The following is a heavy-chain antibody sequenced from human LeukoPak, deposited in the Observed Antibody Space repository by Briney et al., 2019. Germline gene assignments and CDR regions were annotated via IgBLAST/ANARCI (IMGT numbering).Heavy chain of an antibody. V-gene: IGHV3-30*02. Sequence: GGSLRLSCAASGFTFSSSGMHWVRQTPGKGLEWVAFVRYDGSNKNYVDSVKGRFTVSRDSAKNSLYLQMNSLRAEDTAVYYCARDKRSVNWFDPWGHGTLVTVSS. CDR3: ARDKRSVNWFDP. CDR2: VRYDGSNK. J-gene: IGHJ5*02. CDR1: GFTFSSSG. D-gene: IGHD4-17*01.